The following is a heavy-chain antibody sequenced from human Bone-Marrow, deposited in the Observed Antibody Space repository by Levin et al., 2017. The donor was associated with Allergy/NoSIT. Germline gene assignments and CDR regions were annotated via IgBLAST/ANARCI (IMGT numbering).Heavy chain of an antibody. CDR2: ISSGSGTTI. Sequence: GGSLRLSCAASGFTFIDYYMMWIRQAPGKGLEWVSYISSGSGTTIHYADSVKGRFTVSRDNAKHSLYLQMDSLRAEDTAVYYCSTEGAFDVWGPGTLVTVSS. J-gene: IGHJ3*01. D-gene: IGHD3-16*01. CDR1: GFTFIDYY. CDR3: STEGAFDV. V-gene: IGHV3-11*01.